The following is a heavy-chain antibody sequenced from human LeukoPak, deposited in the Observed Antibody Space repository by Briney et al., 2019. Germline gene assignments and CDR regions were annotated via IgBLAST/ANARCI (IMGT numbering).Heavy chain of an antibody. D-gene: IGHD3-9*01. V-gene: IGHV3-11*01. J-gene: IGHJ4*02. CDR3: AKVDILTGYYKVPFDY. CDR2: ISSSGSTI. Sequence: GGSLRLSCAASGFTFRDYYMSWIRQAPGKGLEWVSYISSSGSTIYYADSVKGRFTISRDNAKNSLYLQMNSLRAEDTAVYYCAKVDILTGYYKVPFDYWGQGTLVTVSS. CDR1: GFTFRDYY.